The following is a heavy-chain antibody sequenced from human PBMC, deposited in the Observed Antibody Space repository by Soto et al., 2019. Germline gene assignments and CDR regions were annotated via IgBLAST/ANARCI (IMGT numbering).Heavy chain of an antibody. CDR1: GFTFSSYW. CDR2: ISSDGSSI. D-gene: IGHD4-4*01. Sequence: EVQLVESGGGFVQPGGSLRLSCAASGFTFSSYWMHWVRQAPGAEPVWVSRISSDGSSIYYADSVKGRFTVSRDNAKNTLYLQMSSLRADDTAVYYCGRSREGYSYFEHWGQGILVTVSS. V-gene: IGHV3-74*01. CDR3: GRSREGYSYFEH. J-gene: IGHJ4*02.